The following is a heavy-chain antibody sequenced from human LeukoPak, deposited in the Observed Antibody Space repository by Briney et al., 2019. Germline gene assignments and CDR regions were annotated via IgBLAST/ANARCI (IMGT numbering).Heavy chain of an antibody. CDR1: GGSISSGGYY. CDR2: IYYSGST. Sequence: SQTLSLTCTVSGGSISSGGYYWSWIRQHPGKGLEWIGYIYYSGSTYYNPSLKSRVTISVDTSKNQFSLKLSSVTAADTAVYYCARDGAEYYDSSGYYAQGWFDPWGQGTLVTVSS. J-gene: IGHJ5*02. V-gene: IGHV4-31*03. CDR3: ARDGAEYYDSSGYYAQGWFDP. D-gene: IGHD3-22*01.